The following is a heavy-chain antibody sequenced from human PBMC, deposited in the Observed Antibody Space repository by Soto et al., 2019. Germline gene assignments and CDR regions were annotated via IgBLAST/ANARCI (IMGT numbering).Heavy chain of an antibody. V-gene: IGHV3-23*01. CDR1: GFTFSSYA. CDR3: AKEGRAAAGKRGPYYFDY. J-gene: IGHJ4*02. CDR2: ISGSGGST. D-gene: IGHD6-13*01. Sequence: PGGSLRLSCAASGFTFSSYAMSWVRQAPGKGLEWVSAISGSGGSTYYADSVKGRFTISRDNSKNTLYLQMNSLRAEDTAVYYCAKEGRAAAGKRGPYYFDYWGQGTLVSVFS.